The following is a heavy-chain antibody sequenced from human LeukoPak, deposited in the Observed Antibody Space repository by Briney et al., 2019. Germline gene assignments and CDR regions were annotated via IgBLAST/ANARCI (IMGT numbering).Heavy chain of an antibody. J-gene: IGHJ4*02. CDR1: GFTFSSYW. V-gene: IGHV3-7*05. CDR2: IKQDGSEK. D-gene: IGHD3-3*01. Sequence: GGSLRLSCAASGFTFSSYWMSWVRQAPGKGLEWVANIKQDGSEKYYVDSVKGRFTISRDNAKNSLYLQMNSLRAEDTAVYYLARTPLQFLGWLPHYFDCLGQGTLVTGSS. CDR3: ARTPLQFLGWLPHYFDC.